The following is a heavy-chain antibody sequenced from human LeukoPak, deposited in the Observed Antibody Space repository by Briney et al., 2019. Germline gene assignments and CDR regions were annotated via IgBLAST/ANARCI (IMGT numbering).Heavy chain of an antibody. CDR2: INHSGST. Sequence: SETLSLTCAVYGGSLSGYYWSWIRQPPGKGLEWIGEINHSGSTNYNPSLKSRVTISVDTSKNQFSLKLSSVTAADTAVYYCARDQTHSSGWYYYYMDVWGKGTTVTISS. CDR1: GGSLSGYY. D-gene: IGHD6-19*01. J-gene: IGHJ6*03. V-gene: IGHV4-34*01. CDR3: ARDQTHSSGWYYYYMDV.